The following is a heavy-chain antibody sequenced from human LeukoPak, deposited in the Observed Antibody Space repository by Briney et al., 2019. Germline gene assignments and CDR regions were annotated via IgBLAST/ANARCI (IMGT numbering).Heavy chain of an antibody. CDR3: SRDGGEGGNSAFDI. Sequence: GGSLRLSCAASGFIFSDYIMDWVRQAPGKGLEWVGRIRTRINSSTTEYAASVKGRFTISRDDSKNSMYLHMNSLKTEDTAVYYCSRDGGEGGNSAFDIWGQGTRVTVSS. CDR1: GFIFSDYI. J-gene: IGHJ3*02. CDR2: IRTRINSSTT. V-gene: IGHV3-72*01. D-gene: IGHD3-16*01.